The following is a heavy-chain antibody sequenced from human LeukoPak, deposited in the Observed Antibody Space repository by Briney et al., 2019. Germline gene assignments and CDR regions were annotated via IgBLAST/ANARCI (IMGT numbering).Heavy chain of an antibody. CDR3: AIPRGGTIFGVVIIALGYFQH. Sequence: GGSLRLSCAASGFTFSSYAMSWVRQAPGKGLEWVSAISGSGGSTYYADSVKGRFTISRDNSKNTLYMQMNSLRAEDTAVYYCAIPRGGTIFGVVIIALGYFQHWGQGTLVTVSS. J-gene: IGHJ1*01. CDR2: ISGSGGST. D-gene: IGHD3-3*01. V-gene: IGHV3-23*01. CDR1: GFTFSSYA.